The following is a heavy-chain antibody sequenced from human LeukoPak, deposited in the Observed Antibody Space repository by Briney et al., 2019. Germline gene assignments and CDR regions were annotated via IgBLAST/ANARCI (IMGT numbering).Heavy chain of an antibody. CDR2: IYYSGDT. CDR1: DVSISSSNHY. CDR3: ARHKDYYYSYMDV. J-gene: IGHJ6*03. V-gene: IGHV4-39*01. Sequence: SETLSLTCTVSDVSISSSNHYWGYIRQPPGKGLEWIGSIYYSGDTYYNPSLKSRLTISVDTSKNQFSLKLNSVTAADTAVYYCARHKDYYYSYMDVWGKGTTVTISS.